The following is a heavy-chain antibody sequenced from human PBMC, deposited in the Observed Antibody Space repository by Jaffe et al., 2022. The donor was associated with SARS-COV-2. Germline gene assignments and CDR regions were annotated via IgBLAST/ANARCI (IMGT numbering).Heavy chain of an antibody. Sequence: EVQLMETGGGLIQPGGSLRLSCAVSGSTVSNNYMSWVRQAPGKGLEWVSFIYSVGSTYYADSVKGRFTISRDNSKNTLYLQMNSLRAEDTAVYYCASSFKNPTFDYWGQGTLVIVSS. CDR1: GSTVSNNY. J-gene: IGHJ4*02. CDR3: ASSFKNPTFDY. CDR2: IYSVGST. D-gene: IGHD2-15*01. V-gene: IGHV3-53*02.